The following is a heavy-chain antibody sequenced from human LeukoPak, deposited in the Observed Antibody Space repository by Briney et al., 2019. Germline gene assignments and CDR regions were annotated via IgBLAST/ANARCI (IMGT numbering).Heavy chain of an antibody. CDR3: VLDLFSSFAFDI. CDR1: GFAFSSYE. D-gene: IGHD3/OR15-3a*01. CDR2: ISTSGDTI. Sequence: GGSLRLSCAASGFAFSSYEMNWVRQAPGKGLEWVSYISTSGDTIHYADSVKGRFTTSKDNAKNALHLQMNSLTAEDTAVYYCVLDLFSSFAFDIWGQGTMVTVSS. V-gene: IGHV3-48*03. J-gene: IGHJ3*02.